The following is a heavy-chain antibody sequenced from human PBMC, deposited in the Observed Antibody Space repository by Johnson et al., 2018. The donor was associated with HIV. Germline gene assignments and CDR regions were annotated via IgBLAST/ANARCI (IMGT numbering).Heavy chain of an antibody. V-gene: IGHV3-33*08. CDR3: ARRDSGSLSFDL. D-gene: IGHD1-26*01. CDR2: IWYDGSNK. J-gene: IGHJ3*01. CDR1: GFAFSSYT. Sequence: QVHLVESGGGVVQPGRSLRLSCAASGFAFSSYTMHWVRQVPGKGLDWVAVIWYDGSNKYYADSVKGRFTISRDNSKNTLYLQMNSLRAEDTAVYYCARRDSGSLSFDLWGQGTMVTVSS.